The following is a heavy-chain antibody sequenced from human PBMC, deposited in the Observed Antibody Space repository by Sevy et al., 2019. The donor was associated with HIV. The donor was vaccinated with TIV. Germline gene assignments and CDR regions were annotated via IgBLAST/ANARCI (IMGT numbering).Heavy chain of an antibody. CDR2: IWFHGSNT. V-gene: IGHV3-33*01. J-gene: IGHJ4*02. Sequence: GGSLRLSCAASGFTFSTYGMHWVRQAPGKGLEWVAVIWFHGSNTYYADSVKGRFTISRDIAKNTLHLQMNSLRAEDTAADYCARDLEFYDHGDYGPAFMPDYWGQGTLVTVSS. D-gene: IGHD4-17*01. CDR3: ARDLEFYDHGDYGPAFMPDY. CDR1: GFTFSTYG.